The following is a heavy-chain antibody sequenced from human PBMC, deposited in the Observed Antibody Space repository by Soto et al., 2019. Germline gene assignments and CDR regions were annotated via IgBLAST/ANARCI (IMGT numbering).Heavy chain of an antibody. D-gene: IGHD3-9*01. V-gene: IGHV1-2*04. CDR2: INPNSGGT. CDR3: AVGGTIPGRYYGMDV. Sequence: ASVKVSCKASGHTFTGYYMHWVRQAPGQGLEWMGWINPNSGGTNYAQKFQGWVTMTRDTSISTAYMELSRLRSDDTAVYYCAVGGTIPGRYYGMDVWGQGTTVTVSS. CDR1: GHTFTGYY. J-gene: IGHJ6*02.